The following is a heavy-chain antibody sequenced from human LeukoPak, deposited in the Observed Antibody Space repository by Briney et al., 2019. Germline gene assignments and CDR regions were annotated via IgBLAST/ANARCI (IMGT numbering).Heavy chain of an antibody. Sequence: SETLSLTCTVSGGSISSYYWSWIRQPPGKGLEWIGYIYYSGSTNYNPSLKSRVTISVDTSKNQFSLKLSSVTAADTAVYYCARGKGTTVTTFGYWGQGTLVTASS. CDR1: GGSISSYY. D-gene: IGHD4-17*01. V-gene: IGHV4-59*01. CDR2: IYYSGST. J-gene: IGHJ4*02. CDR3: ARGKGTTVTTFGY.